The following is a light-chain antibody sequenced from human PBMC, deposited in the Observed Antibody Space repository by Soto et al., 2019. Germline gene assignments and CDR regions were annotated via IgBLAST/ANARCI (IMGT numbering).Light chain of an antibody. CDR2: ETS. J-gene: IGKJ1*01. V-gene: IGKV1-39*01. CDR1: QNVRSY. Sequence: DTQMTQSPSSLSASVGDRVTISCRASQNVRSYLNWYQQKPGKVPKLLIYETSTLEIGVPSRFSGDGYGTEFTLSISSLEPEDFATYFCQQTFSLPRSFGPGTKLEV. CDR3: QQTFSLPRS.